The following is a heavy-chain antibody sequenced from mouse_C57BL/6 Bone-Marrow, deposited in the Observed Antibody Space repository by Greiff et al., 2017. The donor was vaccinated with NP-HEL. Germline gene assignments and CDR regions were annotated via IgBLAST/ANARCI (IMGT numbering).Heavy chain of an antibody. Sequence: EVQVVESGGGLVQPGGSLKLSCAASGFTFSDYYMYWVRQTPEKRLEWVAYISNGGGSTYYPDTVKGRFTISRDNAKNTLYLQMSRLKSEDTAMYYCARPYYSNYMFAYWGQGTLVTVSA. D-gene: IGHD2-5*01. V-gene: IGHV5-12*01. CDR3: ARPYYSNYMFAY. CDR1: GFTFSDYY. J-gene: IGHJ3*01. CDR2: ISNGGGST.